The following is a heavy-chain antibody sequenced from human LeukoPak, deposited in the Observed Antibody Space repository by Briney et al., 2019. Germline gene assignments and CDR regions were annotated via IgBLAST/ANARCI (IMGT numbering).Heavy chain of an antibody. CDR3: AKDVYGDYGGLDY. CDR2: IRGSDGST. CDR1: GFSFSTYA. D-gene: IGHD4-17*01. J-gene: IGHJ4*02. Sequence: GGSLRLSCAASGFSFSTYAMSWVRQAPGKGLEWVSSIRGSDGSTYYADSVKGRFAISRDNSKNTLYLQMNSLRAEDTAVYYCAKDVYGDYGGLDYWGQGTLVTVSS. V-gene: IGHV3-23*01.